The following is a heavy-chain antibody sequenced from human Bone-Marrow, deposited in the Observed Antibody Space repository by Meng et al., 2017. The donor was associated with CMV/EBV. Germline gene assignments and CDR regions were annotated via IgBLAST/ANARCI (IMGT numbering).Heavy chain of an antibody. CDR2: INPNSGDT. J-gene: IGHJ6*02. CDR1: GYTFTGYN. Sequence: ASVKVSCKASGYTFTGYNMHWVRQAPGQGLEWMGWINPNSGDTKYAQKFQGRVTLTSDTSISTASMELSRLKSDDTAVFFCARLFHTTLGTNYYYGMEVWGQGTTVTVSS. V-gene: IGHV1-2*02. CDR3: ARLFHTTLGTNYYYGMEV. D-gene: IGHD3-3*01.